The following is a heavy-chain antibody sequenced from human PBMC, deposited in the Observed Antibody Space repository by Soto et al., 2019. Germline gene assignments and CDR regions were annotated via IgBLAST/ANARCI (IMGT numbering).Heavy chain of an antibody. CDR3: ARDLRYYDSSGYSDY. D-gene: IGHD3-22*01. CDR2: IYHSGST. Sequence: SETLSLTCAVSGYSISSGYYWGWIRQPPGKGLEWIGSIYHSGSTYHNPSLKSRVTISVDTSKNQFSLKLSSVTAADTAVYYCARDLRYYDSSGYSDYWGQGTLVTVSS. V-gene: IGHV4-38-2*02. CDR1: GYSISSGYY. J-gene: IGHJ4*02.